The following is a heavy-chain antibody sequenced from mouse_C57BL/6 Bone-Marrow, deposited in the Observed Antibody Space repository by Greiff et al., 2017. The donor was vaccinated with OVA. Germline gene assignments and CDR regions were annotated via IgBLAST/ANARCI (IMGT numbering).Heavy chain of an antibody. CDR3: TSRDSSGPWFAY. J-gene: IGHJ3*01. V-gene: IGHV1-82*01. CDR2: IYPGDGDT. Sequence: QVQLQQSGPELVKPGASVKISCKASGYAFSSSWMNWVKQRPGKGLEWIGRIYPGDGDTNYNGKFKGKATLTADKSSSTAYMQLSSLTSEDTAVYYCTSRDSSGPWFAYWGQGTLVTVSA. CDR1: GYAFSSSW. D-gene: IGHD3-2*02.